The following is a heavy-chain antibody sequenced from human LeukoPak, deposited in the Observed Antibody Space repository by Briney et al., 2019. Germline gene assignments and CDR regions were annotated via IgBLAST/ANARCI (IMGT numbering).Heavy chain of an antibody. CDR2: FDPEDVET. CDR3: ATDWSYSGGYPYYFDC. D-gene: IGHD1-26*01. CDR1: GYTLTELS. V-gene: IGHV1-24*01. Sequence: ASVKVSCKVSGYTLTELSMHWVRQAPGKGLEWMGGFDPEDVETIYAQKFQGRVTMTDDTSTDTAYMELRSLRSEDTAVYDCATDWSYSGGYPYYFDCWGQGTLVTVSS. J-gene: IGHJ4*02.